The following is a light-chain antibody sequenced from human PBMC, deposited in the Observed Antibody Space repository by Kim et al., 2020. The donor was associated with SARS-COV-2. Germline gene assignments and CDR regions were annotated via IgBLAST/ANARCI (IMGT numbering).Light chain of an antibody. Sequence: SMARGQTARITCGGSNIGSKAVHWYQQKPGQAPVMVISRNNTRPAGIPERFSGSNSGNTATLTISRAQVGDEADYYCQVWDSNTVVFGGGTQLTVL. CDR2: RNN. J-gene: IGLJ3*02. V-gene: IGLV3-9*01. CDR1: NIGSKA. CDR3: QVWDSNTVV.